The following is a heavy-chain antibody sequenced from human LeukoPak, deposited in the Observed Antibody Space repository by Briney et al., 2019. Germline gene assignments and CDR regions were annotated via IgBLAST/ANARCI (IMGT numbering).Heavy chain of an antibody. CDR1: GYTFIGYY. CDR3: ARKLRLGGNWFDP. V-gene: IGHV1-2*02. CDR2: INPNSGGT. J-gene: IGHJ5*02. Sequence: ASVKVSCKASGYTFIGYYIHWVRQAPGQGLEWMGWINPNSGGTNYAQKFQGRVTMTRDTSISTVYMELSSLRSEDTALYYCARKLRLGGNWFDPWGQGTLVTVSS. D-gene: IGHD1-26*01.